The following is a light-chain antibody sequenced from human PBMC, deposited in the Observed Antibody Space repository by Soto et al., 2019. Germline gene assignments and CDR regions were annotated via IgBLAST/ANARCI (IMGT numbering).Light chain of an antibody. Sequence: QSALTQPASVSGSPGQSITISCTGTSSDVGTYNLVSWYQQHPGKAPKLIIYEGSKRPSGVSNRFSGSKSGITASLTISWLQAEDEADYYCCSYATTNTPFGGGTKLTVL. V-gene: IGLV2-23*01. CDR1: SSDVGTYNL. CDR2: EGS. J-gene: IGLJ2*01. CDR3: CSYATTNTP.